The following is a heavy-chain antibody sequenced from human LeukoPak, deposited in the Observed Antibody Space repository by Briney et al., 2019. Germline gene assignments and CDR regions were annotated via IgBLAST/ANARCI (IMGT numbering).Heavy chain of an antibody. CDR3: AIFAVAGLPQDY. Sequence: RASVTVSCKASGYTFTVHYMHWVRQAPGQGLEWMGWINPNSGGARFAEKFQGRVTMTRDTSITTSYVELSRLRSDDTAVYYCAIFAVAGLPQDYWGQGTLVIVSS. CDR2: INPNSGGA. V-gene: IGHV1-2*02. D-gene: IGHD6-19*01. CDR1: GYTFTVHY. J-gene: IGHJ4*02.